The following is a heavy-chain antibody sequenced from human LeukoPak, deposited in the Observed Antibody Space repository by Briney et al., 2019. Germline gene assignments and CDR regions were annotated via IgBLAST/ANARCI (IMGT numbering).Heavy chain of an antibody. Sequence: PGGSLRLSCAASGFTFSDYYMSWIRQAPGKGLEWISYINSRSDAIYYTDSVKGRFISSRDNAQNSLFLQMNSLRVEDTAIYYCAREVPGRIAADCWGQGTLVTVSS. D-gene: IGHD2-15*01. J-gene: IGHJ4*02. CDR3: AREVPGRIAADC. V-gene: IGHV3-11*01. CDR1: GFTFSDYY. CDR2: INSRSDAI.